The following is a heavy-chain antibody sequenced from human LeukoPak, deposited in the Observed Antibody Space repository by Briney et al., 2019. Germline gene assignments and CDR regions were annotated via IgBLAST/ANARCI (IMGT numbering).Heavy chain of an antibody. V-gene: IGHV1-69*02. CDR1: GGTFSSYT. J-gene: IGHJ5*02. CDR2: IIPILGIA. CDR3: ARRMGQLLSHNWFDP. Sequence: GASVKVSCKASGGTFSSYTISWVRQAPGQGLEWMGRIIPILGIANYAQKFQGRVTITADKSTSTAHMELSSLRSEDTAVYYCARRMGQLLSHNWFDPWGQGTLVTVSS. D-gene: IGHD2-2*01.